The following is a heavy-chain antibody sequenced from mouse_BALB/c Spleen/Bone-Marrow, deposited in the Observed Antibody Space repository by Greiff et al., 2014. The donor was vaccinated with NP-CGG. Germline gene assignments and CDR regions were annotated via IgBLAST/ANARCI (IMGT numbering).Heavy chain of an antibody. CDR1: GFTFTDYY. CDR3: AREREYVDYAMDD. J-gene: IGHJ4*01. D-gene: IGHD5-1*01. CDR2: IRNKANGYTT. Sequence: EVQLQQSGGGLVQPGGSLRLSCATSGFTFTDYYMSWVRQPPGKALEWLGFIRNKANGYTTEYSASVKGRFIISRDNSQSILYLQMNTLRAEDSDTYYCAREREYVDYAMDDWGQGTSVTVSS. V-gene: IGHV7-3*02.